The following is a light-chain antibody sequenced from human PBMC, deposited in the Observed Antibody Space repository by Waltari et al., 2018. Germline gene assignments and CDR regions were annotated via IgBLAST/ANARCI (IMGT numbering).Light chain of an antibody. J-gene: IGLJ1*01. CDR3: CSYAGSSTYV. V-gene: IGLV2-23*01. Sequence: QSALTQPASVSGSPGQSITISCTGTSSDVGSYNLVSWYQQHPGKAPKLLLYEGSKPASGGFNRFSGSKSGNTASLTISGLQAEDEADYYCCSYAGSSTYVFGTGTKVTVL. CDR2: EGS. CDR1: SSDVGSYNL.